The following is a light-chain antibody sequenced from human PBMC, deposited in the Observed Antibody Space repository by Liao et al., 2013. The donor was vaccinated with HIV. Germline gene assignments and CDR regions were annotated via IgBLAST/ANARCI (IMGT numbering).Light chain of an antibody. CDR1: KLGDKY. CDR3: QAWDSSVV. Sequence: SYELTQPPSVSVSPGQTASITCSGDKLGDKYACWYQQKPGQSPVLVIYQDNKRPSGIPERFSGSNSGNIATLTISGTQAMDEADYYCQAWDSSVVFGGGTKLTVL. V-gene: IGLV3-1*01. J-gene: IGLJ2*01. CDR2: QDN.